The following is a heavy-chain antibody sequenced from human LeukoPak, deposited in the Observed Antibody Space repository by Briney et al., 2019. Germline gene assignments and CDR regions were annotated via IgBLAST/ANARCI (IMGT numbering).Heavy chain of an antibody. V-gene: IGHV3-21*01. J-gene: IGHJ5*02. CDR3: ARNNYDILTGYDWFDP. Sequence: GGSLRLSCAASGFTFSSYSMNWVRQAPGKGLEWVSSISSSSSYIYYADSVKGRFTISRDNAKNSLYLQMNSLRAEDTAVYYCARNNYDILTGYDWFDPWGQGTLVTVSS. CDR2: ISSSSSYI. D-gene: IGHD3-9*01. CDR1: GFTFSSYS.